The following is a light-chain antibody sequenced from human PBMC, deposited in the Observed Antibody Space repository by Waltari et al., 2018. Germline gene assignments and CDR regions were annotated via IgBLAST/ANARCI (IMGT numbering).Light chain of an antibody. CDR1: SGSTDSNY. CDR2: EDN. Sequence: NFMLTQPHPVSESPGQTVTISRTRSSGSTDSNYVQWYQQRPGTSPTTVIYEDNQRPSGVPDRFSGSIDSSSNSASLTISGLKTEDEADYYCQSYDSSNHVVFGGGTKLTVL. CDR3: QSYDSSNHVV. V-gene: IGLV6-57*01. J-gene: IGLJ2*01.